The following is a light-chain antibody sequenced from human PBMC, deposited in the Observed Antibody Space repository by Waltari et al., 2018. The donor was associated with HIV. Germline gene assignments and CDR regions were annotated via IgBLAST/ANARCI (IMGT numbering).Light chain of an antibody. V-gene: IGKV1D-13*01. CDR1: QGISSA. CDR2: DAS. Sequence: AIQLTQSPPSLSASVGDSVTITCRASQGISSALARYQQRPGKPPNLLIYDASTLEGGVPSRFSGSGSGTDFTLTISSLQPEDSATYYCQQFNHYPPLFGGGTKVAI. J-gene: IGKJ4*01. CDR3: QQFNHYPPL.